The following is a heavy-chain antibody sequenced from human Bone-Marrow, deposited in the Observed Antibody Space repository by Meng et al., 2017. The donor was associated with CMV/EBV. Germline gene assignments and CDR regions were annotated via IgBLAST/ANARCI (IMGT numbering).Heavy chain of an antibody. CDR2: ISSDGSKT. CDR3: ARALHSSSWYAQSYYYYGMDV. V-gene: IGHV3-30*12. CDR1: GFTFSSYG. J-gene: IGHJ6*02. D-gene: IGHD6-13*01. Sequence: LSLTCAASGFTFSSYGMHWVRQAPGKGLEWVAAISSDGSKTHYADSVKGRFTISRDNAKNSLYLQMNSLRAEDTAVYYCARALHSSSWYAQSYYYYGMDVWGQGTTVTVSS.